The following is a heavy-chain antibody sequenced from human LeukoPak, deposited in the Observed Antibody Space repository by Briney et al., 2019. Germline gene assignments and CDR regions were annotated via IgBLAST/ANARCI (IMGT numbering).Heavy chain of an antibody. D-gene: IGHD6-13*01. J-gene: IGHJ4*02. V-gene: IGHV1-8*03. Sequence: ASVKVSCKASGYTFTSYDINWVRQATGQGLEWMGWMNPNSGNTGYAQKFQGRVTITRNTSISTAYMELSSLRSEDTAVYYCARVVPRGYSSRGSFDYWGQGTLVTVPS. CDR1: GYTFTSYD. CDR2: MNPNSGNT. CDR3: ARVVPRGYSSRGSFDY.